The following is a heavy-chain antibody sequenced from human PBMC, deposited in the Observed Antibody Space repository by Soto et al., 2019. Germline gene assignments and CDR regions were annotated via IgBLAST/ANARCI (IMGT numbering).Heavy chain of an antibody. CDR2: IYPGDSKI. Sequence: GESLKISCEGSGYTFSAYWIAWVRQMPGKGLESMAIIYPGDSKIAYSPSFQGQVTISVDKSISTAYLQWSSLKASDTAMYYCVRMGFSGGGYLSYYYYGMDIWGQGTTVTVSS. CDR1: GYTFSAYW. D-gene: IGHD5-12*01. V-gene: IGHV5-51*01. J-gene: IGHJ6*02. CDR3: VRMGFSGGGYLSYYYYGMDI.